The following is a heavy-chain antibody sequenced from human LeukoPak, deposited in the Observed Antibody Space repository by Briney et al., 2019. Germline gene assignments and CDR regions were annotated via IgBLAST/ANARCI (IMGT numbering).Heavy chain of an antibody. D-gene: IGHD4-17*01. CDR3: ARDLGMTTAMGRYGMDV. Sequence: SVKVSCKASGGTFSSYAISWVRQAPGQGLEWMGGIIPIFGTANYAQKFQGRVTITADESTSTAYMELSSLRSEDTAVYYCARDLGMTTAMGRYGMDVWGKGTTVTVFS. V-gene: IGHV1-69*13. CDR1: GGTFSSYA. J-gene: IGHJ6*04. CDR2: IIPIFGTA.